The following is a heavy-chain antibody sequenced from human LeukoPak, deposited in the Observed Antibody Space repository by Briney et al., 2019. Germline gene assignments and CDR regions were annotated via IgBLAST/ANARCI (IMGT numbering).Heavy chain of an antibody. Sequence: PGRSLRLSCAASGFTFSSYGMHWVRQAPGKGLEWVAVIWYDGSNKYYADSVKGRFTISRDNSKNTLYLQMNSLRAEDTAVYYCAKDXXXXRVTXXPFDPWGQGTLVTVSS. D-gene: IGHD4-23*01. V-gene: IGHV3-33*06. CDR1: GFTFSSYG. J-gene: IGHJ5*02. CDR3: AKDXXXXRVTXXPFDP. CDR2: IWYDGSNK.